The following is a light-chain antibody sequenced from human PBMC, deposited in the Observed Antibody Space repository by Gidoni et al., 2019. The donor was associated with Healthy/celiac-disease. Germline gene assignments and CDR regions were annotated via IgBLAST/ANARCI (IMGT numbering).Light chain of an antibody. CDR1: QSVSSSY. V-gene: IGKV3-20*01. CDR2: GAS. J-gene: IGKJ1*01. CDR3: QQYGSSPTWT. Sequence: EIVLTQSPGTLSLSPGERATLSCRASQSVSSSYLAWYQQKPGPAPRLLIYGASSRATGIPDRCSGSGSGTDFTLTSSRLEPEDFAVYYCQQYGSSPTWTFGQGTKVEIK.